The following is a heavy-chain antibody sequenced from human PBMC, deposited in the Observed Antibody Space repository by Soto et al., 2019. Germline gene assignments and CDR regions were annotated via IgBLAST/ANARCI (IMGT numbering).Heavy chain of an antibody. D-gene: IGHD5-18*01. CDR3: AFFVDTARFPTDY. CDR1: GFTFSSYS. Sequence: EVQLVESGGGLVKPGGSLRLSCAASGFTFSSYSMNWVRQAPGKGLEWVSSISSSSSYIYYADSVKGRFTISRDNAKNSLYLQMNSLRAEDTAVYYCAFFVDTARFPTDYWGQETLVTVSS. CDR2: ISSSSSYI. J-gene: IGHJ4*02. V-gene: IGHV3-21*01.